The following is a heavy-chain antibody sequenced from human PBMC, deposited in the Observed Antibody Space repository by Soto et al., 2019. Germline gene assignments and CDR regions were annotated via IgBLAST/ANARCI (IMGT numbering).Heavy chain of an antibody. CDR3: ARHIVELRYFDWLLSPDAFDI. J-gene: IGHJ3*02. V-gene: IGHV4-39*01. CDR1: AGSSSTSSYC. CDR2: IYYSGST. D-gene: IGHD3-9*01. Sequence: SQTRCRPGTVCAGSSSTSSYCCCWIRQARGKGLEWIGSIYYSGSTYYNPSLKSRVTIPVDTSKNQFSLKLSSVTAADTAVYYCARHIVELRYFDWLLSPDAFDIWGQGTMVT.